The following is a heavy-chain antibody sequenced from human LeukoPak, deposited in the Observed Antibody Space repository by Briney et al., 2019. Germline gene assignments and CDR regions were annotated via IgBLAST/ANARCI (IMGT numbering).Heavy chain of an antibody. CDR2: MNPNSGNT. V-gene: IGHV1-8*01. CDR1: GYTFTSYD. J-gene: IGHJ5*02. CDR3: ARVNEWELLLGWFDP. Sequence: ASVKVSCKASGYTFTSYDINWVRQATGQGLEWMGWMNPNSGNTGYAQKFQGRVTMTRNTSISTAYVELSRLRSDDTAVYYCARVNEWELLLGWFDPWGQGTLVTVSS. D-gene: IGHD1-26*01.